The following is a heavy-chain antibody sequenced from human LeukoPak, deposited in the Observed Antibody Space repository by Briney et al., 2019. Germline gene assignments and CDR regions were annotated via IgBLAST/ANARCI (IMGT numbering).Heavy chain of an antibody. CDR2: IYTSGST. V-gene: IGHV4-4*07. D-gene: IGHD6-19*01. CDR3: ARDLGIAVAGDSDAFDI. CDR1: GGSISSYY. J-gene: IGHJ3*02. Sequence: SETLSLTCTVSGGSISSYYWSWIRQPAGKGLEWIGRIYTSGSTNYNPSLKSRVTMSVDTSKNQFSLKLSSVTAADTAVYYCARDLGIAVAGDSDAFDIWGQGTMVTVSS.